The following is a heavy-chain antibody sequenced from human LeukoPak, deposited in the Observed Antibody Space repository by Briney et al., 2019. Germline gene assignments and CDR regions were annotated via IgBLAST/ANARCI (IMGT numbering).Heavy chain of an antibody. CDR1: GFTFSHFW. CDR3: ARESFSGDSSGYYGY. Sequence: PGGSLRLACADSGFTFSHFWMSWVRQAPGKGLEWVSYISSRSSYTNYADSVKGRFTISRDNAKNSLYLQMNSLRAEDTAVYYCARESFSGDSSGYYGYWGQGTLVTVSS. J-gene: IGHJ4*02. V-gene: IGHV3-11*06. D-gene: IGHD3-22*01. CDR2: ISSRSSYT.